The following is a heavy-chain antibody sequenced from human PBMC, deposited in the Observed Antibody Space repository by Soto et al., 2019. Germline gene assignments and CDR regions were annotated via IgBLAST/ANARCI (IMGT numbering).Heavy chain of an antibody. D-gene: IGHD5-12*01. Sequence: GGSLRLSCTAYGFTFGDYAMSWVRQAPGKGLEWVGFIRSKAYGGTTEYAASVKGRFTISRDDSKSIAYLQMNSLKTEDTAVYYCTRDYDPLHFDYWGQGTLVTVSS. CDR2: IRSKAYGGTT. CDR1: GFTFGDYA. CDR3: TRDYDPLHFDY. J-gene: IGHJ4*02. V-gene: IGHV3-49*04.